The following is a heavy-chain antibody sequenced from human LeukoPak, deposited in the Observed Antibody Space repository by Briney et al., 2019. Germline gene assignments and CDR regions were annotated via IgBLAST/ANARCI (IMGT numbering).Heavy chain of an antibody. CDR2: INQDGSTK. J-gene: IGHJ4*02. CDR1: GLTFSSYW. V-gene: IGHV3-7*01. Sequence: GGSLRLSCAASGLTFSSYWMTWVRQAPGKGLEWVANINQDGSTKYYVDSVQGRFTISRDNARSSLYPQMNSLRAEDTAVYYCATDRGYLQFDYWGQGTLVTVSS. CDR3: ATDRGYLQFDY. D-gene: IGHD5-24*01.